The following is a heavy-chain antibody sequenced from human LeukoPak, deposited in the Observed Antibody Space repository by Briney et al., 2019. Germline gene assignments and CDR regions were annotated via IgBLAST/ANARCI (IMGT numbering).Heavy chain of an antibody. D-gene: IGHD6-13*01. CDR1: GGTFSSYA. J-gene: IGHJ6*03. CDR2: IIPIFGTA. CDR3: AREVAAAGSEPLSYYYYYMDV. V-gene: IGHV1-69*05. Sequence: ASVKVSCKASGGTFSSYAISWVRQAPGQGLEWMGGIIPIFGTANYAQKFQGRVTITTDESTSTAYMELSGLRSEDTAVYYCAREVAAAGSEPLSYYYYYMDVWGKGTTVTVSS.